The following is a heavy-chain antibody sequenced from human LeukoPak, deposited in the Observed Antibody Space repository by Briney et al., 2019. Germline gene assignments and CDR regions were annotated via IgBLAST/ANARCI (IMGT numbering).Heavy chain of an antibody. V-gene: IGHV4-39*07. Sequence: PSETLSLTCTVSGGSISSSSYYWGWIRQPPGKGLEWIGSIYYSGSTYYNPSLKSRVTISVDTSKNQFSLKLSSVTAADTAVYYCAREELYCSSTSCYGDWFDPWGQGTLVTVSS. CDR2: IYYSGST. CDR3: AREELYCSSTSCYGDWFDP. CDR1: GGSISSSSYY. D-gene: IGHD2-2*01. J-gene: IGHJ5*02.